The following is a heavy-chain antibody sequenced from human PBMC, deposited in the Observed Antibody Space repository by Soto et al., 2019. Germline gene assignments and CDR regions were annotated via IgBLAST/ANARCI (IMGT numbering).Heavy chain of an antibody. V-gene: IGHV1-2*02. D-gene: IGHD3-16*01. CDR2: IKSNGDDT. CDR1: GFAFTGYY. CDR3: ARDKRSYGEPTFDY. J-gene: IGHJ4*02. Sequence: ASVKVSCKASGFAFTGYYIHWVRLAPGQGLEWMGWIKSNGDDTKYARKFQDRVTMTRDTSMNTVYMELSRLRSDDTAVYYCARDKRSYGEPTFDYWGQGTLVTVSS.